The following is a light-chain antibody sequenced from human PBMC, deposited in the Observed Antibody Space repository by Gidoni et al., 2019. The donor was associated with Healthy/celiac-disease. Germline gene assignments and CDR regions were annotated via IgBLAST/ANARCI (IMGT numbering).Light chain of an antibody. CDR1: QSISSY. J-gene: IGKJ2*01. CDR2: AAS. CDR3: QESYSIPYT. Sequence: DIQMTQSPSSLSAFVGDRVTITCRASQSISSYLNWYQQKPGKAPKLLIYAASTLQSGVPSRFSGGGSGTDFTLTISSLQPEDFATYYCQESYSIPYTFGQGTKLEIK. V-gene: IGKV1-39*01.